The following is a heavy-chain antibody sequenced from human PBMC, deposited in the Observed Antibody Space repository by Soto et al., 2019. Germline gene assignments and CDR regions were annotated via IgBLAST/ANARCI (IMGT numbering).Heavy chain of an antibody. J-gene: IGHJ6*02. D-gene: IGHD2-2*01. Sequence: GLEWMGMINPSGGGTSYAQKFQGWVTMTRDTSISTAYMELSRLRSDDTAVYYCARGGQGSSTSPHYYYYYGMDVWGQGTTVTVSS. CDR3: ARGGQGSSTSPHYYYYYGMDV. CDR2: INPSGGGT. V-gene: IGHV1-2*04.